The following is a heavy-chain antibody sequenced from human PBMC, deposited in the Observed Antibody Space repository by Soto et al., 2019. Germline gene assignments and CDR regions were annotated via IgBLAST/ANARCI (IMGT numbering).Heavy chain of an antibody. CDR1: GGGLSGYT. D-gene: IGHD3-3*01. CDR3: AREDVTIFGVVPCAFDI. CDR2: IIPILGIA. V-gene: IGHV1-69*04. Sequence: ASANVSWTSSGGGLSGYTSSWVRQDHGQGFEWMGRIIPILGIANYAQKFQGRVTITADKSTSTAYMELSSLRSEDTAVYYCAREDVTIFGVVPCAFDIWGQGTMVTVSS. J-gene: IGHJ3*02.